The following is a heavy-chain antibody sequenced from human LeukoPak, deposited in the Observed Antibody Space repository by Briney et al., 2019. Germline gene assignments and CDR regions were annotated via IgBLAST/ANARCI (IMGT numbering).Heavy chain of an antibody. CDR1: GGSISSSSYY. Sequence: SETLSLTRTVSGGSISSSSYYWGWIRQPPGKGLEWIGSIYYSGSTYYNPSLKSRVTISVDTSKNQFSLKLSSVTAADTAVYYCARHGSGSYYESPNFDYWGQGTLVTVSS. V-gene: IGHV4-39*01. D-gene: IGHD1-26*01. J-gene: IGHJ4*02. CDR3: ARHGSGSYYESPNFDY. CDR2: IYYSGST.